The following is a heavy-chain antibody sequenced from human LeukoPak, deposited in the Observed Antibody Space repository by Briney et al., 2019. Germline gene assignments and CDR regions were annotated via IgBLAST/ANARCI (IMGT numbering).Heavy chain of an antibody. CDR3: AREHSGGGNYYDSSGYYRGFDY. Sequence: GGSLRLSCAASGFTFSNYWMHWVRQAPGKGLEWVSYISSSRSYIYYADSVKGRFTISRDNAKNALYLQMSSLRVEDTAVYYCAREHSGGGNYYDSSGYYRGFDYWGQGTPVTVPS. V-gene: IGHV3-21*01. CDR1: GFTFSNYW. CDR2: ISSSRSYI. J-gene: IGHJ4*02. D-gene: IGHD3-22*01.